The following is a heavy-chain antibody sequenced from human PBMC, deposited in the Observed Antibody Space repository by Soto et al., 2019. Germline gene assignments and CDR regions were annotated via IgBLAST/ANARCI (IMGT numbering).Heavy chain of an antibody. CDR2: ITPYTGNV. D-gene: IGHD7-27*01. CDR1: GWIFTFKY. J-gene: IGHJ4*02. Sequence: QMQLLHSGAEVKKTGSSWKISCKPSGWIFTFKYLHWVRQAPGQGLEWLWRITPYTGNVKYAQHFQERMFITTDGSLTALFLELRNLRSDDTGLYYCARSATSGDQHFIDSLGQGTLVT. V-gene: IGHV1-45*02. CDR3: ARSATSGDQHFIDS.